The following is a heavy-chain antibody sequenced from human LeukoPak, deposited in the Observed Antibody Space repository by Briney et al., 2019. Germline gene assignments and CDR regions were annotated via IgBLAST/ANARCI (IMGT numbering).Heavy chain of an antibody. CDR1: GFTFSSYA. CDR2: ISYDGSNK. Sequence: GGSLRLSCAASGFTFSSYAMHWVRQAPGKGLEWVAVISYDGSNKYYVDSVKGRFTISRDNSKNTLYLQMNSLRAEDTAVYYCAREYCGSSSCLYGMDVWGKGTTVTVSS. CDR3: AREYCGSSSCLYGMDV. D-gene: IGHD2-2*01. V-gene: IGHV3-30*04. J-gene: IGHJ6*04.